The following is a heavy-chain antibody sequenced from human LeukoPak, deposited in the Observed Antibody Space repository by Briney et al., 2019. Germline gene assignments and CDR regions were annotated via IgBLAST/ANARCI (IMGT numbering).Heavy chain of an antibody. J-gene: IGHJ6*03. CDR1: GFTFSSYA. CDR2: ISYDGSNK. Sequence: GGSLRLSCAASGFTFSSYAMHWVRQAPGKGLEWVAVISYDGSNKYYADSVKGRFTISRDNSKNTLYLQMNSLRAEDTAVYYCARAVTLWNYMDVWGNGTTVTVSS. CDR3: ARAVTLWNYMDV. D-gene: IGHD3-3*01. V-gene: IGHV3-30*04.